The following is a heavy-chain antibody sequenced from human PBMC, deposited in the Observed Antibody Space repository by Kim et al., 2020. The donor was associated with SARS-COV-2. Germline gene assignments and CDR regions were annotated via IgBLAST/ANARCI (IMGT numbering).Heavy chain of an antibody. Sequence: GGSLRLSCAASGFTFSSYAMSWVRQAPGKGLEWVSAISGSGGSTYYADSVKGRFTISRDNSKNTLYLQMNSLRAEDTAVYYCASPPGVDTAMVYYYYYGMDVWGQGTTVTVSS. CDR3: ASPPGVDTAMVYYYYYGMDV. CDR1: GFTFSSYA. CDR2: ISGSGGST. D-gene: IGHD5-18*01. V-gene: IGHV3-23*01. J-gene: IGHJ6*02.